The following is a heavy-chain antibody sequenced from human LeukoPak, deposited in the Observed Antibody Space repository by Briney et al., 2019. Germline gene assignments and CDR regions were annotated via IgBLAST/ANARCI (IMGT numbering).Heavy chain of an antibody. D-gene: IGHD3-9*01. Sequence: PSETLSLTCTVSGASISNYYWSWIRQPPGKGLEWIGYIYYSGSTNYNPSLKSRVTISVDTSKNQFSLKLSSVTAADTAVYYCARHQHDILTGYYTAYYYYGMDVWGQGTTVTVSS. J-gene: IGHJ6*02. CDR1: GASISNYY. CDR3: ARHQHDILTGYYTAYYYYGMDV. V-gene: IGHV4-59*08. CDR2: IYYSGST.